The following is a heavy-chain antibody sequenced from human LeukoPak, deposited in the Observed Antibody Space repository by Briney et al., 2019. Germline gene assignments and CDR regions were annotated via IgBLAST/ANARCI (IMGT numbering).Heavy chain of an antibody. CDR1: GGSFSGYY. CDR3: ARSRRYSGWYDY. Sequence: ASETLSLTCAVYGGSFSGYYWSWIRQPPGKGLEWIGEINHSGSTNYNPSLKSRVTISVDTSKNQFSLKLSSVTAADTAVYYCARSRRYSGWYDYWGQGTLVTVSS. CDR2: INHSGST. D-gene: IGHD6-19*01. V-gene: IGHV4-34*01. J-gene: IGHJ4*02.